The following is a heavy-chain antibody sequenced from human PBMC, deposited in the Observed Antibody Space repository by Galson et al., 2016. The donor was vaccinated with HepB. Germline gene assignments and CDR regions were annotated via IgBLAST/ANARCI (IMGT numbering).Heavy chain of an antibody. CDR2: IYTDDNT. J-gene: IGHJ4*02. CDR3: ARSAMTRGAPLGYFDY. D-gene: IGHD3-10*01. CDR1: GLNVTTNY. Sequence: SLRLSCAAPGLNVTTNYMAWVRQAPGKGLKWVSVIYTDDNTYFAASVKGRFTISRDSSENTVHLHMGSLKGEDTAVYYCARSAMTRGAPLGYFDYWGQGILSPSPQ. V-gene: IGHV3-53*01.